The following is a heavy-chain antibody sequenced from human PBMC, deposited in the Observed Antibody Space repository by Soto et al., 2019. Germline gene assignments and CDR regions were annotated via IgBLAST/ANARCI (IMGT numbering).Heavy chain of an antibody. CDR2: IWYDGTNK. CDR1: AFTFSSYG. Sequence: QVQLVESGGGVVQPGRSLRLSCAASAFTFSSYGMHWVRQAPGKGLEWVAVIWYDGTNKYYADSVKGRFTISRDNSKNTLYLQMNSLRAEDTAVYYCARDRGAVAGTRYYYGMDVWGQGTTVTVSS. J-gene: IGHJ6*02. D-gene: IGHD6-13*01. CDR3: ARDRGAVAGTRYYYGMDV. V-gene: IGHV3-33*01.